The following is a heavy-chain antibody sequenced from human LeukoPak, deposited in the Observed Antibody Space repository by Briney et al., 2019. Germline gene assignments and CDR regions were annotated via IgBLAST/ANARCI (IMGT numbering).Heavy chain of an antibody. CDR1: GYTFSSYW. Sequence: GESLRIPCKGSGYTFSSYWIGWVRPMPGKGLAWMGIIYPGDSDTRYSPSLQGQVTISVDTSIGTAYLQWSSLKASDTAIYYCARQNDFRLDYWGQGTLVTVSS. CDR3: ARQNDFRLDY. CDR2: IYPGDSDT. D-gene: IGHD3-3*01. J-gene: IGHJ4*02. V-gene: IGHV5-51*01.